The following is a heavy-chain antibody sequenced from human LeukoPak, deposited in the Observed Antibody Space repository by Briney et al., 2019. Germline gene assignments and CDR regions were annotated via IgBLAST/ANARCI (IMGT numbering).Heavy chain of an antibody. CDR1: GYTFTSYY. CDR3: ARAYDFPDY. CDR2: INPSAGST. D-gene: IGHD3-3*01. J-gene: IGHJ4*02. Sequence: ASVKVSCKASGYTFTSYYMHWVRQAPEQPLEWMGIINPSAGSTSYAQKFQGRVTMAGDTSTSSVYMELSSLRSEDTALYCCARAYDFPDYWGQGTLVTVSS. V-gene: IGHV1-46*01.